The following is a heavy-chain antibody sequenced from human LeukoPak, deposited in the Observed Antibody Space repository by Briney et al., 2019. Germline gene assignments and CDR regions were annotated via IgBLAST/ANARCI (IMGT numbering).Heavy chain of an antibody. CDR3: ARDQYDTWSRRGNFDS. J-gene: IGHJ4*02. CDR1: GFTFSSYW. D-gene: IGHD3-3*01. V-gene: IGHV3-7*03. CDR2: IKQDGSEK. Sequence: GGSLRLSCAASGFTFSSYWMSWVRRAPGKGLEWVANIKQDGSEKYYVDSVKGRFTISRDNAKNSLYLQMNSLRAEDTAVFYCARDQYDTWSRRGNFDSWGQGTLVTVSS.